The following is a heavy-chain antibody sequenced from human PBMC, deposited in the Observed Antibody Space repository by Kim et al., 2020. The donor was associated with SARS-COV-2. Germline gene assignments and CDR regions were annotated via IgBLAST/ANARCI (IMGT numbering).Heavy chain of an antibody. CDR3: ARHIAAAGTDFDY. V-gene: IGHV4-39*01. CDR2: IYYSGST. CDR1: GGSISSSSYY. D-gene: IGHD6-13*01. Sequence: SETLSLTCTVSGGSISSSSYYWGWIRQPPGKGLEWIGSIYYSGSTYYNPSLKSRVTISVDTSKNQFSLKLSSVTAADTAVYYCARHIAAAGTDFDYWGQGTLVTVSS. J-gene: IGHJ4*02.